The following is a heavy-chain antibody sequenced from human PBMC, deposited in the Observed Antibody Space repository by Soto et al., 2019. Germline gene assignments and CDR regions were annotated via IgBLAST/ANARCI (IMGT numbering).Heavy chain of an antibody. J-gene: IGHJ6*02. CDR1: GGSFSGYY. CDR2: INHSGST. D-gene: IGHD6-13*01. Sequence: QLQLQESGPGLVKPSETLSLTCAVYGGSFSGYYWSWIRQPPGKGLEWIGEINHSGSTNYNPSLKSRVTISVDTSKNQFSLNLSSVTAADTAVYYCAGGRGRQQLVMSYYYGMDVWGQGTTVTVSS. CDR3: AGGRGRQQLVMSYYYGMDV. V-gene: IGHV4-34*01.